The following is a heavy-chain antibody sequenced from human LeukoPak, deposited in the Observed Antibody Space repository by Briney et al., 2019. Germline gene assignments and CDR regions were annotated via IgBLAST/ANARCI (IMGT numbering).Heavy chain of an antibody. CDR3: ARDHYYYDSSGYLTLDY. V-gene: IGHV4-4*07. Sequence: SETLSLTCTVSGGSISSYYWSWIRQPAGKGLEWIGRIYTSGSTNYNPSLKSRVTMSVDTSKNQFSLKLSSLTAADTAVYYCARDHYYYDSSGYLTLDYWGQGTLVTVSS. J-gene: IGHJ4*02. CDR2: IYTSGST. CDR1: GGSISSYY. D-gene: IGHD3-22*01.